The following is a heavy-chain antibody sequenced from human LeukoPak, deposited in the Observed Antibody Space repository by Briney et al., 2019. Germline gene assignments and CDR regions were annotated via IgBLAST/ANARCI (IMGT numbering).Heavy chain of an antibody. D-gene: IGHD3-10*01. CDR3: ARGWFGDHYMDV. V-gene: IGHV1-2*02. Sequence: ASVKVSCKASGYTFTSYGISWVRQAPGQGLEWMGWINPNSGGTNYAQKFQGRVTMTRDTSISTAYMELSRLRSDDTAVYYCARGWFGDHYMDVWGKGTTVTISS. J-gene: IGHJ6*03. CDR2: INPNSGGT. CDR1: GYTFTSYG.